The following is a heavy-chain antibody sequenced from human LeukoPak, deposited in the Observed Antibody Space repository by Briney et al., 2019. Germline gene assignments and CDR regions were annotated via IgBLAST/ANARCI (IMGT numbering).Heavy chain of an antibody. CDR3: AREFCSGGGCYYYGMDV. V-gene: IGHV4-39*02. CDR1: GGSISSSSYY. CDR2: IYYSGNT. J-gene: IGHJ6*02. D-gene: IGHD2-15*01. Sequence: PSETLSLTCTVSGGSISSSSYYWGWIRQPPGKGLEWIGSIYYSGNTYYNPSLKSRVTTSVDTSKNQFSLKLSSVTAADTAIYYCAREFCSGGGCYYYGMDVWGQGTTVTVSS.